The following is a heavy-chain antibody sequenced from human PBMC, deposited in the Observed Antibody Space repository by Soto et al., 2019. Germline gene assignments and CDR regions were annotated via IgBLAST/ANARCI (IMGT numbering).Heavy chain of an antibody. CDR2: IYYSGST. CDR3: ARGIEGWYQGRYYYGMDV. V-gene: IGHV4-61*01. Sequence: QVQLQESGPGLVKPSETLSLTCTVSGGSVSSGSYYWSWIRQPPGKGLEWIGYIYYSGSTNYNPSRKSRVTIPVDSAKNQFSLKLSSVTVVETAVYYCARGIEGWYQGRYYYGMDVWGQGTTVTVSS. CDR1: GGSVSSGSYY. J-gene: IGHJ6*02. D-gene: IGHD6-19*01.